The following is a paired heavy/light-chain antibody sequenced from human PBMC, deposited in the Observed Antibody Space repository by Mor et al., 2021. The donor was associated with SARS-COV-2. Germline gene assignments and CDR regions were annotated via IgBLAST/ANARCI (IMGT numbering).Light chain of an antibody. V-gene: IGKV2-28*01. Sequence: DIVMTQSPLSLPVTPGEPASISCRSSQSLLHTNGHNYLDWYLQKPGQSPQLLIYLGSNRASGVPDRFSGSVSGTDFTLKISRVEAEDVGVYYCMQALQTPWTFGQGTKVELK. CDR2: LGS. J-gene: IGKJ1*01. CDR3: MQALQTPWT. CDR1: QSLLHTNGHNY.
Heavy chain of an antibody. CDR2: IKTDNGNT. CDR3: ARDLGGGGAAY. CDR1: GYTFSNYA. V-gene: IGHV1-3*04. D-gene: IGHD3-16*01. J-gene: IGHJ4*02. Sequence: QVQFVQSGAEVKKPGASVKLSCKASGYTFSNYAIHWVRQAPGQRLEWLGWIKTDNGNTNYAQNFQDRVTFTRDTPASTVYMELSSLGSEDTAVYYCARDLGGGGAAYWGRGALVTVSS.